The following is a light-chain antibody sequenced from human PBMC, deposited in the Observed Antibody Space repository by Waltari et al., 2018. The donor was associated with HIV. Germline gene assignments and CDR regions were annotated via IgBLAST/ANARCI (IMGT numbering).Light chain of an antibody. V-gene: IGLV3-25*03. Sequence: SYELTQPPSVSVSPGQTARITCSGDALPKQYAYWYQQKADQAPVLVIYKDSARPSGIPERFSGSSSGTTFTLTISGVQAEDEADYYCESADISLWVFGGGTTLTVL. CDR2: KDS. CDR1: ALPKQY. J-gene: IGLJ3*02. CDR3: ESADISLWV.